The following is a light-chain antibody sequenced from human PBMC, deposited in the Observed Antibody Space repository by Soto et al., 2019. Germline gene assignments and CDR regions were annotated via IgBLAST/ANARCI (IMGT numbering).Light chain of an antibody. J-gene: IGLJ3*02. Sequence: QSVLTQSPSASASLGASVKLTCTLSTGHSSSAIAWLQQQPEKGPRYLMKLNTDGSHTKGDGIPDRFSGSSSGAEHYLTISSLQSEDEADYYCQTWGTGKGVFGGGTKVTVL. CDR1: TGHSSSA. CDR2: LNTDGSH. V-gene: IGLV4-69*01. CDR3: QTWGTGKGV.